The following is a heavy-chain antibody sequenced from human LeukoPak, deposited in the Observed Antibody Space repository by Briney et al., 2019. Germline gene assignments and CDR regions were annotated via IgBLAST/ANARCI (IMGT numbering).Heavy chain of an antibody. CDR1: GFTFRSYA. CDR3: AKLRGYTGYDSDYFDY. V-gene: IGHV3-23*01. D-gene: IGHD5-12*01. Sequence: GGSLRLSCTASGFTFRSYAMSWVRQAPGKGLDWVSSITGSGGTTYYADSADSVKGRLTISRDNSKNTLYLQMNSLTADDTAIYYCAKLRGYTGYDSDYFDYWDQGTLVTVSS. CDR2: ITGSGGTT. J-gene: IGHJ4*02.